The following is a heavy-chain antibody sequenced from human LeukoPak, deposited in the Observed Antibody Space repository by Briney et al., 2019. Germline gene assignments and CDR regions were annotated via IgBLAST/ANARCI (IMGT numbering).Heavy chain of an antibody. CDR3: ARWSIPAATGDY. CDR2: IYYSGST. Sequence: LSETLSLTCTVSGGSISSYYWSWIRQPPGKGLEWIGYIYYSGSTNYNPSLKSRVTISVDTSKNQFSLKLSSVTAADTAVYYCARWSIPAATGDYWGQGTLVTVSS. CDR1: GGSISSYY. V-gene: IGHV4-59*01. J-gene: IGHJ4*02. D-gene: IGHD2-2*01.